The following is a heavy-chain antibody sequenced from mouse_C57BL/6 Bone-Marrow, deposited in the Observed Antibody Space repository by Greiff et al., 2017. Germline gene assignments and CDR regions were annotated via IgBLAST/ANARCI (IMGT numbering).Heavy chain of an antibody. CDR3: TRTVVADYARDY. CDR2: IYPGNSDT. D-gene: IGHD1-1*01. Sequence: VQLQQSGTVLARPGASVKMSCKTSGYTFTSYWMHWVKQRPGQGLEWIGAIYPGNSDTSYNQKFKGKAKLTAVTSASTAYMELSSLTNENSAVYYCTRTVVADYARDYWGQGTSATVSS. V-gene: IGHV1-5*01. CDR1: GYTFTSYW. J-gene: IGHJ4*01.